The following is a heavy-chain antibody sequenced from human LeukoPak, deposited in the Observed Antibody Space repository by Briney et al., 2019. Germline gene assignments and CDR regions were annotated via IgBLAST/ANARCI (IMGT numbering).Heavy chain of an antibody. CDR1: GFTFSCYG. CDR3: AKGVLRLGELSPFDY. V-gene: IGHV3-30*02. CDR2: IRYDGSNK. D-gene: IGHD3-16*02. J-gene: IGHJ4*02. Sequence: GGSLRLSCAASGFTFSCYGLHWVRQAPGKGLEWVAFIRYDGSNKYYADSVKGRFTISRDNSKNTLYLQMNSLRAEDTAVYYCAKGVLRLGELSPFDYWGQGTLVTVSS.